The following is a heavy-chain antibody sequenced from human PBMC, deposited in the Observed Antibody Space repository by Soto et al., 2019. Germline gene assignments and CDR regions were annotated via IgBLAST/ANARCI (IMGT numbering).Heavy chain of an antibody. CDR1: GFTFSVYR. Sequence: EVQMVASGGGLVQPGGSLTLSCAASGFTFSVYRMSWVRQAPGKGLEWVAKIDQDGSERDYVGSVKGRFTVSRDNAKNSLFLQMNSLGVDDTAVYYCARDWDKWGQGTLVTVSS. D-gene: IGHD1-26*01. J-gene: IGHJ4*02. CDR2: IDQDGSER. CDR3: ARDWDK. V-gene: IGHV3-7*01.